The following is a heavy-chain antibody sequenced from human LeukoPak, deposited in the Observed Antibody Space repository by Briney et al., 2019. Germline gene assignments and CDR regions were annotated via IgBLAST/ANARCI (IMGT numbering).Heavy chain of an antibody. CDR2: IRQDGSEK. Sequence: GGSLRLSCAASGFTFSSYWMSWVRQAPGKGLEWVANIRQDGSEKYYVDSVKGRFTISRDNAKNSLYLQMNSLRAEDTAVYYCARDRGIVGTTGYYYMDVWGKGTTVTVSS. J-gene: IGHJ6*03. V-gene: IGHV3-7*01. CDR3: ARDRGIVGTTGYYYMDV. CDR1: GFTFSSYW. D-gene: IGHD1-26*01.